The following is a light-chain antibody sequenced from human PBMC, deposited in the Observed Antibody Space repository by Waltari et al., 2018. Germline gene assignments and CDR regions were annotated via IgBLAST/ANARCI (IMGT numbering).Light chain of an antibody. CDR3: QQYGSSVT. J-gene: IGKJ2*01. CDR1: QSVRSSY. Sequence: EIVLTQSPGTLSLSPGERATLSCRASQSVRSSYLAWYQQKLGQAPRLLIYGASSRATGIPDRFSGSGSGTDFTLTISRLEPEDFAVYYCQQYGSSVTFGQGTKLEIK. V-gene: IGKV3-20*01. CDR2: GAS.